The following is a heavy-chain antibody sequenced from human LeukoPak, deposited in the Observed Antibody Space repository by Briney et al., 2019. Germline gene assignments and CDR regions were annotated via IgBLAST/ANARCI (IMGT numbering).Heavy chain of an antibody. V-gene: IGHV3-23*01. D-gene: IGHD2/OR15-2a*01. CDR1: GFTFSSYA. J-gene: IGHJ4*02. CDR2: ISGSGGST. Sequence: GGSLRLSCAASGFTFSSYAMSWVRQAPGKGLEWVSAISGSGGSTYYADSVKGRFTISRDNSKNTLYLQMNGLRAEDTAVYYCAKSAEGPPFLQVDYWGQGTLVTVSS. CDR3: AKSAEGPPFLQVDY.